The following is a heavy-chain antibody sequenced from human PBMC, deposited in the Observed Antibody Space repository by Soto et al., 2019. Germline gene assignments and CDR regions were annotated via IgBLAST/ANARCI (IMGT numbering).Heavy chain of an antibody. CDR1: DYTFTISG. D-gene: IGHD1-26*01. CDR3: AGAASGNYGSQDLHH. CDR2: ISGYTGNT. Sequence: QIQLVQSGAEVKEPGASVKVSCKASDYTFTISGISWMRQAPGQGPEWMGWISGYTGNTNYAQKFQDRVTMATDTSPITAYMELRSLRSDDTAGSFFAGAASGNYGSQDLHHWGQGTLVTVSS. J-gene: IGHJ1*01. V-gene: IGHV1-18*04.